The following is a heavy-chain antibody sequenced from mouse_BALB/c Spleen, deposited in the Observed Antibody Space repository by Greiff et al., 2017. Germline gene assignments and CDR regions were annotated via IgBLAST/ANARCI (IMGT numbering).Heavy chain of an antibody. Sequence: VQGVESGPGLVAPSQSLSITCTVSGFSLTSYGVHWVRQPPGKGLEWLGVIWAGGSTNYNSALMSRLSISKDNSKSQVFLKMNSLQTDDTAMYYCARATITTAKDYFDYWGQGTTLTVSS. V-gene: IGHV2-9*02. CDR2: IWAGGST. D-gene: IGHD1-2*01. CDR3: ARATITTAKDYFDY. J-gene: IGHJ2*01. CDR1: GFSLTSYG.